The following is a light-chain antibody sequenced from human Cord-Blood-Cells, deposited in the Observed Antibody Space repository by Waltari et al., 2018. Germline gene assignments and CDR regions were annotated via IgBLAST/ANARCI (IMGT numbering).Light chain of an antibody. Sequence: EIVMTQFPATLSVSPGDSATLSCRASQSVSSNLAWYQQKPGKAPRLLIYGASTRATGIPARFSGSGSGTEFTLTISSLQSEDFAVYYCQQYNNWPRTFGQGTKVEIK. CDR3: QQYNNWPRT. V-gene: IGKV3-15*01. CDR2: GAS. J-gene: IGKJ1*01. CDR1: QSVSSN.